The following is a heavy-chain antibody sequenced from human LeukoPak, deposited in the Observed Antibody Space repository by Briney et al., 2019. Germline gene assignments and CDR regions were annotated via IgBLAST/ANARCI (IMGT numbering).Heavy chain of an antibody. D-gene: IGHD3-22*01. CDR3: ARDLDSSGYYHYDY. CDR2: IIPIFGTA. CDR1: GGTFSSYA. Sequence: ASVKVSCKASGGTFSSYAISRVRQAPGQGLEWMGGIIPIFGTANYAQKFQGRVTITADESTSTAYMELSSLRSEDTAVYYCARDLDSSGYYHYDYWGQGTLVTVSS. J-gene: IGHJ4*02. V-gene: IGHV1-69*01.